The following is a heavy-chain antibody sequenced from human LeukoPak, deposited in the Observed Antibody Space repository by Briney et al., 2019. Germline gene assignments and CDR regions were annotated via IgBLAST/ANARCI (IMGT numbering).Heavy chain of an antibody. D-gene: IGHD4-17*01. J-gene: IGHJ4*02. Sequence: GGSLRLSCAASGFTFSSYSMNWVRQAPGKGLEWVSSISSSSYIYYADSVKGRFTISRDNSKNTLYLQMNSLRAEDAAVYYCAKDHDYGDYCFDYWGQGTLVTVSS. CDR1: GFTFSSYS. V-gene: IGHV3-21*04. CDR2: ISSSSYI. CDR3: AKDHDYGDYCFDY.